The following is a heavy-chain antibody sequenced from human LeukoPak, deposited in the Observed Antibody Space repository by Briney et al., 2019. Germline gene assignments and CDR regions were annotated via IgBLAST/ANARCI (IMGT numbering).Heavy chain of an antibody. D-gene: IGHD3-22*01. J-gene: IGHJ4*02. CDR1: GFTFSTYA. CDR2: ITGSGDGT. Sequence: PGGSLRLSCAASGFTFSTYAMTWVRQAPGKGLEWVSSITGSGDGTSAADSVTGRFSISRDNSKSTLYLQMNSLRVEDTAVYYCARVSYYDSHIDYWGQGTLVTVSS. V-gene: IGHV3-23*01. CDR3: ARVSYYDSHIDY.